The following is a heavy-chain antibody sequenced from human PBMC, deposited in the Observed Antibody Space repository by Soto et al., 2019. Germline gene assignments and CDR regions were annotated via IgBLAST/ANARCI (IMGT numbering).Heavy chain of an antibody. V-gene: IGHV3-30*18. Sequence: GGSLRLSCAASGFTFSSYGMHWVRQAPGKGLEWVAVISYDGSNKYYADSVKGRFTISRDNSKNTLYLQMNSLRAEDTAVYYCAKDTGMAVNYFDYWGQGTLVTVSS. CDR3: AKDTGMAVNYFDY. J-gene: IGHJ4*02. CDR1: GFTFSSYG. CDR2: ISYDGSNK. D-gene: IGHD6-13*01.